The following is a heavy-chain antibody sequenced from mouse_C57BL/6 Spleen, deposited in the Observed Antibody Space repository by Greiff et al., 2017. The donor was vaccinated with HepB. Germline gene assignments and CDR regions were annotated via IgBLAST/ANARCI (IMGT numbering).Heavy chain of an antibody. V-gene: IGHV1-52*01. D-gene: IGHD3-2*02. J-gene: IGHJ4*01. Sequence: QVQLKQPGAELVRPGSSVKLSCKASGYTFTSYWMHWVKQRPIQGLEWIGNIDPSDSETHYNQKFKDKPTLTVDKSSSTAYMQLSSLTSEDSAVYYCASSSGYSYYAMDYWGQGTSVTVSS. CDR1: GYTFTSYW. CDR3: ASSSGYSYYAMDY. CDR2: IDPSDSET.